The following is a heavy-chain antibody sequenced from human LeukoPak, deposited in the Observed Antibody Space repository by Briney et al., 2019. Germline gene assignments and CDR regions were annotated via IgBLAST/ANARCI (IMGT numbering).Heavy chain of an antibody. CDR3: ARVVVYFDY. CDR2: IKEDGSGK. J-gene: IGHJ4*02. D-gene: IGHD6-6*01. Sequence: GGSLRLSCAASGFTFSNYWMSWVRQAPGKGLEWVAHIKEDGSGKSYVDSVKGRFTISRDNAKNSLYLQMNSLRAEDTAVYYCARVVVYFDYWGQGTLVTVSS. V-gene: IGHV3-7*04. CDR1: GFTFSNYW.